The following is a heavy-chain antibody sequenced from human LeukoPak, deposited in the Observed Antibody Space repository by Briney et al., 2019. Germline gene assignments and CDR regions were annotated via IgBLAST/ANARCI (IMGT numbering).Heavy chain of an antibody. Sequence: GGSLRLSCAASGFTFSYYSMNWVRQAPGKGLEWVSYISSSSTTIYYADSVKGRFTISRDNSKNTLYLQMNSLRAEDTAVYYCAREQGDDTWGAIYYFDYWGQGTLVTVSS. CDR2: ISSSSTTI. D-gene: IGHD1-26*01. CDR1: GFTFSYYS. V-gene: IGHV3-48*01. CDR3: AREQGDDTWGAIYYFDY. J-gene: IGHJ4*02.